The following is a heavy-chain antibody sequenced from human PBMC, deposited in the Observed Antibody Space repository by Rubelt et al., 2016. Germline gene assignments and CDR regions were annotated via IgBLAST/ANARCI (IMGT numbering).Heavy chain of an antibody. D-gene: IGHD6-13*01. CDR3: ARGIAAAGTLGWFDP. CDR1: GFSLSTSGVG. Sequence: QITLKESGPTLVKPTQTLTLTCTFSGFSLSTSGVGVGWIRQPPGKALEWLALIYWDDDKRYSPSLKSRLTITKDTSKNQVVLTMTTMDPLYTATDYCARGIAAAGTLGWFDPWGQGTLVTVSS. V-gene: IGHV2-5*02. CDR2: IYWDDDK. J-gene: IGHJ5*02.